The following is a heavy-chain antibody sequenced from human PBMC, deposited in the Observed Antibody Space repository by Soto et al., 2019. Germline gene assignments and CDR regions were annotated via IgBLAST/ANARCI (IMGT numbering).Heavy chain of an antibody. Sequence: GGSLRLSCAASGFTFSSYSMNWVRQAPGKGLEWVSSISSSSSYIYYADSVKGRFTISRDNAKNSLHLQMNSLRAEDTAVYYCTRDASRGSSARGWFDPWGPGTLVTVSS. CDR3: TRDASRGSSARGWFDP. J-gene: IGHJ5*02. D-gene: IGHD6-13*01. V-gene: IGHV3-21*01. CDR1: GFTFSSYS. CDR2: ISSSSSYI.